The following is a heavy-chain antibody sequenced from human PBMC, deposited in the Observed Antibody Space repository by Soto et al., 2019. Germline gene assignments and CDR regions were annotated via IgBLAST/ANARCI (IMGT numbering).Heavy chain of an antibody. CDR1: GFTFSSYG. J-gene: IGHJ4*02. D-gene: IGHD6-13*01. Sequence: GGSLRLSCAASGFTFSSYGMHWVRQAPGKGLEWVAVISYDGSNKYYADSVKGRFTISRDNSKNTLYLQMNSLRPEDTALYYCVKDKWYNNTWYLDYWGQGTLVTVSS. V-gene: IGHV3-30*18. CDR2: ISYDGSNK. CDR3: VKDKWYNNTWYLDY.